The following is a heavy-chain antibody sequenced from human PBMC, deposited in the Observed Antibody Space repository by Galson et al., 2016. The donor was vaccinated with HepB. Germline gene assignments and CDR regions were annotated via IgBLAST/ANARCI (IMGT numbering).Heavy chain of an antibody. Sequence: SLRLSCAASGFNFNNYTINWVRQAPGKGLEWISYISSGSSIIYYADSVRGRFTISRDSAKNSVYLQMNSLRGEDTAVYYCARSPDSSTWYMSWYFDLWGRGTLVTASS. CDR1: GFNFNNYT. D-gene: IGHD6-13*01. CDR3: ARSPDSSTWYMSWYFDL. J-gene: IGHJ2*01. CDR2: ISSGSSII. V-gene: IGHV3-48*01.